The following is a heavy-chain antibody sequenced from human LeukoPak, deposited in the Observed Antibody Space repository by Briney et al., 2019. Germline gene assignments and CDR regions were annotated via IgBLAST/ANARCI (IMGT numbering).Heavy chain of an antibody. CDR2: IYPGDSDT. Sequence: GEPLKISCKGSGYSFTSYWIGWVRQMPGKGLEWMGIIYPGDSDTRYSPSFQGQVTISADKSISTAYLQWSSLKASDTAMYYCARGYCSSTSCSREYYFDYWGQGTLVTVSS. CDR1: GYSFTSYW. CDR3: ARGYCSSTSCSREYYFDY. D-gene: IGHD2-2*01. V-gene: IGHV5-51*01. J-gene: IGHJ4*02.